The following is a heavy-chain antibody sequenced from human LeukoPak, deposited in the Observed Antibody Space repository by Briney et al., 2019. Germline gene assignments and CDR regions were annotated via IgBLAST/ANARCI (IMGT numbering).Heavy chain of an antibody. D-gene: IGHD6-19*01. CDR3: AKVRVSGSGWYPSFDY. CDR1: GFTFSSYV. J-gene: IGHJ4*02. Sequence: QSGGSLRLSCAASGFTFSSYVMSWVSQAPGKGLEWVSGISGSGGSTYYADSVKGRFTISRDNSKNTLYLQMNSLRAEDTAVYYCAKVRVSGSGWYPSFDYWGQGTLVTVSS. CDR2: ISGSGGST. V-gene: IGHV3-23*01.